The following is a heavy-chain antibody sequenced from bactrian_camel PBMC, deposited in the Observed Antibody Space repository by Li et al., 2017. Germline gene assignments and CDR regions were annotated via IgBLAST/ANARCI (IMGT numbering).Heavy chain of an antibody. Sequence: GGSVQAGGSLRLSCTYTYSGRCMGWFRQAPGKEREGVAAIQRSSISSSTYYGYYADSVKGRFTISRDNAKNTLYLQLNSLKTEDTAMYFCTQGVYWSTIGDIQRHQRGQGTQVTVS. V-gene: IGHV3S59*01. D-gene: IGHD8*01. J-gene: IGHJ4*01. CDR3: TQGVYWSTIGDIQRHQ. CDR1: YTYSGRC. CDR2: IQRSSISSST.